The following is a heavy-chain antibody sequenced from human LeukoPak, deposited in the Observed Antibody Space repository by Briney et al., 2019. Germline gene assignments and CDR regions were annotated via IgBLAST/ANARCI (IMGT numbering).Heavy chain of an antibody. J-gene: IGHJ4*02. Sequence: GGSLRLSCAASGFTFSLYTMNWVRQAPGKGLEWVSSISSSGISIHYADSVKGRFTISRDNAKKSLYLQMNSLRAGDTAVYYCASDEGTDYWGQGTLVT. D-gene: IGHD1/OR15-1a*01. CDR3: ASDEGTDY. V-gene: IGHV3-21*01. CDR2: ISSSGISI. CDR1: GFTFSLYT.